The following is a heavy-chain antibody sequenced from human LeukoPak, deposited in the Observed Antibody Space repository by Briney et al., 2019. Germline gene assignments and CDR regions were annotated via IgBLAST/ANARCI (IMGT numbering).Heavy chain of an antibody. Sequence: GGCLRLSCAASGFTLTNYAMNWVRQTPGKGLEWVSGISGGNTYCADSVRGRFTISRDSSKNTLYLHMDFLRAEDTAVYLCAKGFTTGWSEGYLDYWGQGTLVSVSS. V-gene: IGHV3-23*01. J-gene: IGHJ4*02. D-gene: IGHD6-19*01. CDR3: AKGFTTGWSEGYLDY. CDR1: GFTLTNYA. CDR2: ISGGNT.